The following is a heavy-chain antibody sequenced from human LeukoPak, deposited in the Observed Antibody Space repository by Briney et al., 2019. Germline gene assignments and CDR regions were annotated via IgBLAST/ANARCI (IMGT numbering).Heavy chain of an antibody. Sequence: TGGSLRLSCAASGFGFNNYWMHWVRQPPGKGLVGVSRIYNDGSGTSYADSVKGRFTISRDNAKNTLYLQMNGLRGEDTAVYYCARGIGYDPAWGQGTLVIVSS. CDR3: ARGIGYDPA. D-gene: IGHD2-2*01. V-gene: IGHV3-74*01. CDR2: IYNDGSGT. CDR1: GFGFNNYW. J-gene: IGHJ5*02.